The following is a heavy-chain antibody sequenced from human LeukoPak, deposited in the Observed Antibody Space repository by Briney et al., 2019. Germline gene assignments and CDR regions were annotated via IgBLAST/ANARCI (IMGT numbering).Heavy chain of an antibody. CDR3: AKTQLWFGELLGDDY. Sequence: PGVSLRLSCAASGFTFSSYAMSWVRQAPGKGLEWVSAISGSGGSTYYADSVKGRFTISRDNSKNTLYLQMNSLRAEDTAVYYCAKTQLWFGELLGDDYWGQGTLVTVSS. CDR2: ISGSGGST. D-gene: IGHD3-10*01. J-gene: IGHJ4*02. CDR1: GFTFSSYA. V-gene: IGHV3-23*01.